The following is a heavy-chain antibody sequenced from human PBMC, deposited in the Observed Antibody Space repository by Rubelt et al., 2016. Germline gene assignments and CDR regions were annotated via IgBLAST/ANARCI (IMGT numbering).Heavy chain of an antibody. CDR2: ITWNSGSI. CDR1: GFIFGDYA. V-gene: IGHV3-9*01. D-gene: IGHD6-13*01. CDR3: VKGPSSWYPFFGS. Sequence: SGQPGRSLRLSCTASGFIFGDYAMHWVRQSPGKGLEWVSGITWNSGSIDYADSVKGRFTISRDNDKNSLSLQMNSLRPEDTALYYCVKGPSSWYPFFGSWGQGTLVTVSS. J-gene: IGHJ4*02.